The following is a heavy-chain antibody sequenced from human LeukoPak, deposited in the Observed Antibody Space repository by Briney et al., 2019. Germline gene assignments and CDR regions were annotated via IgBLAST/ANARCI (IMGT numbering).Heavy chain of an antibody. J-gene: IGHJ5*02. CDR1: GGSISSYY. CDR3: ARESTYYYDSSGYSNWFDP. V-gene: IGHV4-4*07. Sequence: KPSETLSLTCTVSGGSISSYYWGWIRQPAGKGLEWIGRIYTSGSTNYNPSLKSRVTMSVDTSKNQFSLKLSSVTAADTAVYYCARESTYYYDSSGYSNWFDPWGQGTLVTVSS. D-gene: IGHD3-22*01. CDR2: IYTSGST.